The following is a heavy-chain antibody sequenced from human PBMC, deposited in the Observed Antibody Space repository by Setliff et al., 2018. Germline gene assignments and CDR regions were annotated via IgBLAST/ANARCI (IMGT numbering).Heavy chain of an antibody. CDR1: GYSISSGYI. V-gene: IGHV4-38-2*02. D-gene: IGHD6-19*01. J-gene: IGHJ6*03. Sequence: SETLSLTCTVSGYSISSGYIWGWIRQPPGKGLEWVGNIGHTGSTNYNPSLKSRVTISVDTSKNQFSLKLNSVTAADMAVYYCAREQWLDPPGYYYMDVWGKGTTVTVSS. CDR3: AREQWLDPPGYYYMDV. CDR2: IGHTGST.